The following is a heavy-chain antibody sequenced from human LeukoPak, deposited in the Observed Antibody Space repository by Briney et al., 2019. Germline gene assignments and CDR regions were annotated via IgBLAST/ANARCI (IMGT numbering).Heavy chain of an antibody. CDR3: ARDQRDY. V-gene: IGHV3-30-3*01. Sequence: GRSLRLSCAASGFTFSSYAMHWVRQAPGKGLEWVAVISYDGSNKYYADSVKGRFTISRDNSKNTLYLQMNSLRAEDTAVYYCARDQRDYWGQGTLVTVSS. CDR1: GFTFSSYA. J-gene: IGHJ4*02. CDR2: ISYDGSNK.